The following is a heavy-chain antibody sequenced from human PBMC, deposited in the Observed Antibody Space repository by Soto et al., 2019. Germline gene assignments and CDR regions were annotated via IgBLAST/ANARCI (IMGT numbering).Heavy chain of an antibody. CDR1: GFTFSSYA. CDR2: ISGSGGST. Sequence: EVQLLESGGGLVQPGGSLRLSCAASGFTFSSYAMSWVRQAPGKGLEWVSAISGSGGSTYYADSVKGRFTISRDNSKNTLYLQMNSLSAEDTAVYYCAKDILTGYYVAEYFQHWGQGTLVTVSS. CDR3: AKDILTGYYVAEYFQH. D-gene: IGHD3-9*01. J-gene: IGHJ1*01. V-gene: IGHV3-23*01.